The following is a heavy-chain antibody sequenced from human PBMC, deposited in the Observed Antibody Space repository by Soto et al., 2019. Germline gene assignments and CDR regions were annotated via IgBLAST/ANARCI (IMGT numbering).Heavy chain of an antibody. Sequence: QVQLQQWGAGLLKPSETLSLTCAVYGGSFSGYYWSWIRQPPGKGLEWIGEINHSGSTNYNPSLKSRVTISVDTSKNQFSLKLSSETAADTAVYYCARSQRDTVTTYYMDVWGKGTTVTVSS. CDR1: GGSFSGYY. V-gene: IGHV4-34*01. D-gene: IGHD4-17*01. CDR2: INHSGST. CDR3: ARSQRDTVTTYYMDV. J-gene: IGHJ6*03.